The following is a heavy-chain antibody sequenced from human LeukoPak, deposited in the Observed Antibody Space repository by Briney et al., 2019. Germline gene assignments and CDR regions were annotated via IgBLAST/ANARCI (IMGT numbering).Heavy chain of an antibody. D-gene: IGHD3-22*01. Sequence: PSETLSLTCTVSGGSLSSYYWSWIRQPPGKGLEWIGYIYYSGSTNYNPSLKSRVTISVDTSKNQFSLKLSSVTAADTAVYYCARENYYDSSGYTKGGAFDIWGQGTMVTVSS. J-gene: IGHJ3*02. CDR1: GGSLSSYY. CDR2: IYYSGST. CDR3: ARENYYDSSGYTKGGAFDI. V-gene: IGHV4-59*01.